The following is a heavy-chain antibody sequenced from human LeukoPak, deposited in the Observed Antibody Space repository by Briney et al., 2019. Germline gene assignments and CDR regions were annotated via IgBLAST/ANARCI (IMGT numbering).Heavy chain of an antibody. CDR2: IYHSGST. CDR3: ARAYSGRSGVFDY. V-gene: IGHV4-38-2*02. Sequence: SETLSLTCSVSDYSISSGYFWGWIRQPPGKGLEWIGSIYHSGSTYYNPSLKSRVTISVDTSKNQFSLKLSSVTAADTAMYYCARAYSGRSGVFDYWGQGTLVTVSS. D-gene: IGHD3-10*01. CDR1: DYSISSGYF. J-gene: IGHJ4*02.